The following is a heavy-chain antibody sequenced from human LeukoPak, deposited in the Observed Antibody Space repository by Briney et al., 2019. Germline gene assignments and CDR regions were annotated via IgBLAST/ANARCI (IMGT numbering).Heavy chain of an antibody. CDR2: IYYSGST. J-gene: IGHJ3*02. CDR1: GGSISSSSYY. V-gene: IGHV4-39*01. CDR3: ARHGGSYRAFDI. D-gene: IGHD1-26*01. Sequence: SETLSLTCTVSGGSISSSSYYWGWIRQPPGKGLEWIGSIYYSGSTYYNPSLKSRVTISVDTSKNQFSLKLSSVTAADTAVYYCARHGGSYRAFDIWGQGTMVTVSS.